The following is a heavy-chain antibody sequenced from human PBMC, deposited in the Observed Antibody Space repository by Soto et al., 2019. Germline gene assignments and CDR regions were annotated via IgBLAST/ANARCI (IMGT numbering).Heavy chain of an antibody. Sequence: EVQLVESGGGLVKPGGSLRLSCAASGFTFSSYSMNWVRQAPGKGLEWVSSISSSSSYIYYADSVKGRFTISRDNAKNSLYLQMNSLRAEDTAVYYCARDRTTTVTTYYYYCGMDVWGQGTTVTVSS. CDR1: GFTFSSYS. V-gene: IGHV3-21*01. CDR3: ARDRTTTVTTYYYYCGMDV. D-gene: IGHD4-17*01. J-gene: IGHJ6*02. CDR2: ISSSSSYI.